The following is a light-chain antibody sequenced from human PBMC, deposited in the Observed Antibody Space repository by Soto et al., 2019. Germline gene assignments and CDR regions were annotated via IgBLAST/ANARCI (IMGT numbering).Light chain of an antibody. CDR1: QSISSW. CDR2: DAS. J-gene: IGKJ1*01. Sequence: DVQISQSPCTLSASVGDRVTITCRASQSISSWLAWYQQKPGKAPKLLIYDASSLESGVPSRFSGSGSGTEFTLTISSLQPDDFATYYCQQYNSYPGTFGQGTKVDIK. CDR3: QQYNSYPGT. V-gene: IGKV1-5*01.